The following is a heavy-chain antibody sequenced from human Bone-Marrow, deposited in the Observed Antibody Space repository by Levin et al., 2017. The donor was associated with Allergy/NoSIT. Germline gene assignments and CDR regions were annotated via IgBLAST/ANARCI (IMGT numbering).Heavy chain of an antibody. V-gene: IGHV1-8*01. D-gene: IGHD4-17*01. J-gene: IGHJ6*03. CDR1: GYTFTSYD. Sequence: ASVKVSCKASGYTFTSYDINWVRQATGQGLEWMAWMNPNSGNTGYAQKFQGRVTMTRNTSISTAYMELTSLRSEDTAVYYCARGGGDYGDYLDNYYYYMDVWGKGTTVTVSS. CDR3: ARGGGDYGDYLDNYYYYMDV. CDR2: MNPNSGNT.